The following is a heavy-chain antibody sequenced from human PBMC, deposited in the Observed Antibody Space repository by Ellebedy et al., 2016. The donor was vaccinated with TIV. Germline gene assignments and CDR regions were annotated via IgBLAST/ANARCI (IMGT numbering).Heavy chain of an antibody. CDR3: ARGSGYNYGYTS. J-gene: IGHJ4*02. V-gene: IGHV4-59*01. D-gene: IGHD5-18*01. Sequence: MPSETLSLTCTVSGDSINNYYWTWIRQSPGSGLEWIGYVYYSGSTNYNPSLKSRVTMSVDTSNNNFSLKLNSVTAADTAVYYCARGSGYNYGYTSWGQGTQVTVSS. CDR1: GDSINNYY. CDR2: VYYSGST.